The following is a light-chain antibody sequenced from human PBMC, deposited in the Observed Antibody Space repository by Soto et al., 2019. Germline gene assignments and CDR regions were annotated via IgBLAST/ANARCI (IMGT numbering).Light chain of an antibody. CDR3: GSWDTSLSLCYV. J-gene: IGLJ1*01. Sequence: QSVLTQPPSVSAAPGQNVTISCSGTGSNIGTNFVSWYQHLPGTAPKILIYDNVKRPSGIPDRFSGFKSGASATLGITGLQTGDEADYYCGSWDTSLSLCYVFGTGTKVTVL. CDR1: GSNIGTNF. V-gene: IGLV1-51*01. CDR2: DNV.